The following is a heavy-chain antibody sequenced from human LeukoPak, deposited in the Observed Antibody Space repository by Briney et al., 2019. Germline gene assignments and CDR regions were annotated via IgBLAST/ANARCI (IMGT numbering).Heavy chain of an antibody. J-gene: IGHJ4*02. CDR2: ISGSGGNI. Sequence: GGSLRLSCAASGFTFDDYAMSWVRQAPGRGLEWVSTISGSGGNIYYADSVKGRFTISRDNSKNTLYLQMNSLRAEDTAVYYCAKDAPYYYDSSGYYYGNPLDFWGQGTLVTVSS. CDR1: GFTFDDYA. D-gene: IGHD3-22*01. V-gene: IGHV3-23*01. CDR3: AKDAPYYYDSSGYYYGNPLDF.